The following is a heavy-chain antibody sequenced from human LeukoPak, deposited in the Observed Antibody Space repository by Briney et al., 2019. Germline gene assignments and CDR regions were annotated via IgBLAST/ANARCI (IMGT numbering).Heavy chain of an antibody. D-gene: IGHD3-16*02. Sequence: ASEKVSCKASGYTFTSYGISWVRQAPGQGLEWMGWISAYNGNTNYAQKLQGRVTMTTDTSTSTAYMELRSLRSDDTAVYYCARDAGRYDYVWGSYRYRNWFDPWGQGTLVTVSS. CDR3: ARDAGRYDYVWGSYRYRNWFDP. CDR2: ISAYNGNT. V-gene: IGHV1-18*01. J-gene: IGHJ5*02. CDR1: GYTFTSYG.